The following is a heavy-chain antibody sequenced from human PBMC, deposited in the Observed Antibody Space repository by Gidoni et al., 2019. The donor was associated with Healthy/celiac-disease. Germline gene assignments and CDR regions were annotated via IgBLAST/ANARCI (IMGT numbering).Heavy chain of an antibody. V-gene: IGHV4-34*01. CDR1: GGSFSGYY. CDR2: INHSGST. D-gene: IGHD3-9*01. CDR3: ARGLRYFDWLSSPYYYGMDV. J-gene: IGHJ6*02. Sequence: QVQLQQWGAGLLTPSETPSLTCAVYGGSFSGYYWSWIRQPPGKGLAWIGEINHSGSTNYKPSLKSRVTISVDTSKNQFSLKLSSVTAADTAVYYCARGLRYFDWLSSPYYYGMDVWGQGTTVTVSS.